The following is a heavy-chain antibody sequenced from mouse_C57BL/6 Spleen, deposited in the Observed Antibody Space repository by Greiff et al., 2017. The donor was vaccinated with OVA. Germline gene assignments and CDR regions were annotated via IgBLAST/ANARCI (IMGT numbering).Heavy chain of an antibody. CDR2: IYPGNSDT. D-gene: IGHD2-4*01. V-gene: IGHV1-5*01. CDR1: GYTFTSYW. CDR3: TRCDYDEGDAMDY. J-gene: IGHJ4*01. Sequence: EVQLQQSGTVLARPGASVKMSCKTSGYTFTSYWMHWVKQRPGQGLEWIGAIYPGNSDTSYNQKFKGKAKLTAVTSASTAYMELSSLTNEDSAVYYCTRCDYDEGDAMDYWGQGTSVTVSA.